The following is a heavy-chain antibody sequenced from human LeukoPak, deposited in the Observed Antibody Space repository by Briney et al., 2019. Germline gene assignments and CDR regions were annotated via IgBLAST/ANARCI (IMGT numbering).Heavy chain of an antibody. CDR3: ARHGRTDPCDY. CDR2: INHSGST. D-gene: IGHD4-17*01. V-gene: IGHV4-34*01. J-gene: IGHJ4*02. Sequence: SETLSLTCAVYGGSFSGYYWSWIRQPPGKGLEWIGEINHSGSTNYDPSLKSRVTISVDTSKNQFSLKLSSVTAADTAVYYCARHGRTDPCDYWGQGTLVTVSS. CDR1: GGSFSGYY.